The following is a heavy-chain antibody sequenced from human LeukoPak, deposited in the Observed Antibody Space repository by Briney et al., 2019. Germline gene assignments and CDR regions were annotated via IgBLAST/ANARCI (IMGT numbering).Heavy chain of an antibody. Sequence: GGSLRLSCAASGFIFDDYAMHWVRQAPGKGLEWVSGISWNSGSIGYADSVKGRFTISRDNAKNTLYLQMNSLRAEDTAVYFCARYVPGDRTFDYWGQGTLVTVSS. V-gene: IGHV3-9*01. CDR1: GFIFDDYA. CDR2: ISWNSGSI. CDR3: ARYVPGDRTFDY. J-gene: IGHJ4*02. D-gene: IGHD4-17*01.